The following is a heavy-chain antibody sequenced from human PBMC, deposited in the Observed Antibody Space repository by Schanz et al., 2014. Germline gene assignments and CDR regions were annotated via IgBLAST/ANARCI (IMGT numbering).Heavy chain of an antibody. D-gene: IGHD6-6*01. J-gene: IGHJ4*02. V-gene: IGHV1-69*09. Sequence: QVQLVQSGAEVKKPGASVKVSCKASGYTFTSDSIHWVRQAPGQGLEWVGRIIPILGIANYAQKFQGRVTITADRSTSTAYMELSSLRSEDTAVYYCARDQSPYTNSSDVRYFDYWGQGSLVTVSS. CDR2: IIPILGIA. CDR3: ARDQSPYTNSSDVRYFDY. CDR1: GYTFTSDS.